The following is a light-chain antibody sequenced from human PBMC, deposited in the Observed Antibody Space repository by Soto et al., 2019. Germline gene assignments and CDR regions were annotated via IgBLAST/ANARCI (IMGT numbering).Light chain of an antibody. J-gene: IGKJ4*01. CDR2: AAS. CDR1: QGITSY. CDR3: QQLYSYPLT. Sequence: IQVTQSPSSLSASVGDRVTITCRACQGITSYLAWYQQKPGKAPKLLIYAASALQTGVSSRFSGSGYGTDFALTISNLQPEDFATYFCQQLYSYPLTFGGGTTVEF. V-gene: IGKV1-9*01.